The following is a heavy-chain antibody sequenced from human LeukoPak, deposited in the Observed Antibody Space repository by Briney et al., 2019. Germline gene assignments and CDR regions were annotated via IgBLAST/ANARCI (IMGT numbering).Heavy chain of an antibody. CDR3: ARGRGYSGYDLGGFDY. CDR1: GGTFSSYA. CDR2: IIPILGIA. J-gene: IGHJ4*02. V-gene: IGHV1-69*04. D-gene: IGHD5-12*01. Sequence: SVKVSCKASGGTFSSYAISWVRQAPGQGLEWMGRIIPILGIANYAQKFQGRVTITADKSTSTAYMELSSLRSEDTAVYYCARGRGYSGYDLGGFDYWGQGTLVTVSS.